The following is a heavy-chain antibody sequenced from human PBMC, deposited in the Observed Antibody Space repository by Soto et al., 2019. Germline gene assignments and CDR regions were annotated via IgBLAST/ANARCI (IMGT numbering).Heavy chain of an antibody. V-gene: IGHV2-5*01. Sequence: QITLKESGPTLVKPTQTLTLTCTFSGFSFGVSGVGVGWIRQPPGRALEWLGLVFWNDDKRYSPSLESRRTLTKDTSNNQVVLTVTNLDPGDTGTYNCARAYTYDFDHWGQGTLVTVSS. J-gene: IGHJ4*02. CDR3: ARAYTYDFDH. D-gene: IGHD2-21*01. CDR1: GFSFGVSGVG. CDR2: VFWNDDK.